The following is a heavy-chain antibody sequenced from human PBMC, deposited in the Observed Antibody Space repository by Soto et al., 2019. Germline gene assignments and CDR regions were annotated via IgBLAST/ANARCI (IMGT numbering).Heavy chain of an antibody. V-gene: IGHV4-59*01. Sequence: QVQLQESGPGLVKPSETLSLTCTVSGASISSYYWSWIRQSPGKGLEWIGYISYSGGTNYNPSLRGRVTISLDTSKNQFSLKLNSLTAEDTAMYYCARGERLGLDYWGQGTLVTLSS. D-gene: IGHD6-19*01. CDR3: ARGERLGLDY. CDR1: GASISSYY. CDR2: ISYSGGT. J-gene: IGHJ4*02.